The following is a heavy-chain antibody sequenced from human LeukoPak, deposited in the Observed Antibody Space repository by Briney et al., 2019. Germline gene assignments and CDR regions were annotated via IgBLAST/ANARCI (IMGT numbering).Heavy chain of an antibody. Sequence: SETLSLTCAVYGGSFSGYYWSWIRQPPGKGLEWIGEINHSGSTNYNPSLKSRVTISVDTSKNQFSLKLSSVTAADTAVYYCARPWIQLWSLHGFDIWGQGAMVTVSS. D-gene: IGHD5-18*01. CDR2: INHSGST. CDR1: GGSFSGYY. CDR3: ARPWIQLWSLHGFDI. V-gene: IGHV4-34*01. J-gene: IGHJ3*02.